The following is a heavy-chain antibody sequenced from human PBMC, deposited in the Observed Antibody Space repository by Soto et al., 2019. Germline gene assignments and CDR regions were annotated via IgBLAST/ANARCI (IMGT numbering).Heavy chain of an antibody. Sequence: EVQLLESGGDLVQPGGSLRLSCAASGFTFNDYALTWVRQVPGKGLEWVSSLSSRGFSTHYAESVKGRFTISRDNIKNTVYLQMNSLRAEHKDVYYCARDRSVYCSKGICLDDVDIWGPGTMVTVSS. D-gene: IGHD2-8*01. CDR2: LSSRGFST. J-gene: IGHJ3*02. CDR1: GFTFNDYA. CDR3: ARDRSVYCSKGICLDDVDI. V-gene: IGHV3-23*01.